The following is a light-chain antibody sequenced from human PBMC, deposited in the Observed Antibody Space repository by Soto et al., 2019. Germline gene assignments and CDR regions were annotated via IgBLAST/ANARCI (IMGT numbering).Light chain of an antibody. CDR3: CSYAGSSTYV. V-gene: IGLV2-8*01. Sequence: QPALTQPPSASGSHGQSVTISCTETSSDVGGYNYVSWYQQHPGKAPKLMIYEVSKRPSGVPDRFSGSKSGNTASLTISGLQAEDEADYYCCSYAGSSTYVFGTGTKVTVL. J-gene: IGLJ1*01. CDR1: SSDVGGYNY. CDR2: EVS.